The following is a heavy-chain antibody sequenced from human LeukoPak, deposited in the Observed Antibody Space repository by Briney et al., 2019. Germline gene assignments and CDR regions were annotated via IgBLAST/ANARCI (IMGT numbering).Heavy chain of an antibody. CDR1: GGSFGGYY. Sequence: SETLSLTCAVYGGSFGGYYWSWIRQPPGKGLEWIGEINHSRSTNYNPSLKSRVTISVDTSKNQFSLKLSSVTAADTAVYYCARGTVAVDYWGQGTLVTVSS. D-gene: IGHD2-15*01. V-gene: IGHV4-34*01. CDR3: ARGTVAVDY. J-gene: IGHJ4*02. CDR2: INHSRST.